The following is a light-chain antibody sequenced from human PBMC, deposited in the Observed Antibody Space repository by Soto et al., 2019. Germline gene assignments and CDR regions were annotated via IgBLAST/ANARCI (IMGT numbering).Light chain of an antibody. V-gene: IGLV2-23*03. CDR3: CSYAGSSTFVV. CDR1: SSDVGSYNF. J-gene: IGLJ2*01. CDR2: EGN. Sequence: QSALTQPASVSGSPGQSITISCAGTSSDVGSYNFVSWYQQHPGKAPKLMIYEGNKRPSGASNRFSGSKSGNTASLTISGLQAADEADYYCCSYAGSSTFVVFGGGTKLTVL.